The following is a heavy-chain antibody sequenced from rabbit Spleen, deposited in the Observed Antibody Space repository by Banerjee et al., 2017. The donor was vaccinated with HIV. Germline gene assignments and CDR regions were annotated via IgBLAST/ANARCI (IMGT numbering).Heavy chain of an antibody. CDR2: IYAAKGST. Sequence: QLTETGGGLVQPGGSLTLSCKASGIDFTNYYITWVRQAPGKGLEWIGIIYAAKGSTDYASWVSGRFTISSDNAQSTVDLQLNSLTAADTATYFCARDLAGVIGWNFGWWGPGTLVTVS. CDR3: ARDLAGVIGWNFGW. D-gene: IGHD4-1*01. J-gene: IGHJ4*01. CDR1: GIDFTNYY. V-gene: IGHV1S7*01.